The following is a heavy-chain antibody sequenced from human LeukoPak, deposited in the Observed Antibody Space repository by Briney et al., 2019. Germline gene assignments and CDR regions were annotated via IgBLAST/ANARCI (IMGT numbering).Heavy chain of an antibody. CDR2: ISPSGDIT. Sequence: PGGSLRLSCAASGFTFSNYGMNWVRQAPGKGLEWVSGISPSGDITYYADSVKGRFTISRDNAKNLLYLQMNSLRAEDTAVYFCARDTPPYFYGSGTYYYYYYMDVWGKGTTVTISS. D-gene: IGHD3-10*01. CDR3: ARDTPPYFYGSGTYYYYYYMDV. V-gene: IGHV3-23*01. CDR1: GFTFSNYG. J-gene: IGHJ6*03.